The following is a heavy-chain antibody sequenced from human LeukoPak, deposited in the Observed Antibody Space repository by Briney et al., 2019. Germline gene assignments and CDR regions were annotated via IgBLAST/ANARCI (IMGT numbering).Heavy chain of an antibody. CDR3: ARATLPYSSGWDTYYYYGMDV. CDR1: GFTFSDYY. CDR2: VGLSDSTI. V-gene: IGHV3-11*04. Sequence: GGSLRLSCAASGFTFSDYYMSWLRQVPGKGLEWVSYVGLSDSTIYYADSLKGRFAISRDNAKNSLYLQMNSLRAEDTAVYYCARATLPYSSGWDTYYYYGMDVWGQGTTVTVSS. J-gene: IGHJ6*02. D-gene: IGHD6-19*01.